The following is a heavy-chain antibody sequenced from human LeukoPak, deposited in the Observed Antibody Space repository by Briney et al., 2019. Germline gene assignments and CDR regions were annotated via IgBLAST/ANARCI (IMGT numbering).Heavy chain of an antibody. CDR1: GFTFSSYA. Sequence: GGSLRLSCAASGFTFSSYAMSWVRQAPGKGLEWVSAISGSGGSTYYADSVKGRFTISRDNSKNTLYLQMSSLRAEDTAVYYCAKDDYCGGDCYSYIMDYWGQGTLVTVSS. V-gene: IGHV3-23*01. CDR2: ISGSGGST. CDR3: AKDDYCGGDCYSYIMDY. J-gene: IGHJ4*02. D-gene: IGHD2-21*02.